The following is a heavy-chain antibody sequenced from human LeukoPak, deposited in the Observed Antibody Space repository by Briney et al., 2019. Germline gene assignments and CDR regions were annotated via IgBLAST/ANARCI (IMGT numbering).Heavy chain of an antibody. CDR1: GSTFSSYW. CDR2: IKQDGSEK. Sequence: GGSLRLSCAASGSTFSSYWMSWVRQAPGKGLEWVANIKQDGSEKYYVDSVKGRFTISRDNAKNSLYLQMNSLRAEDTAVYYCARQYSSSTPYYYYYMDVWGKGTTVTVSS. D-gene: IGHD6-6*01. V-gene: IGHV3-7*01. J-gene: IGHJ6*03. CDR3: ARQYSSSTPYYYYYMDV.